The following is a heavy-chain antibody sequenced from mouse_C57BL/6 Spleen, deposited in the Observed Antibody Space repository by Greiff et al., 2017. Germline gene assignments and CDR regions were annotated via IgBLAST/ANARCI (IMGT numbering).Heavy chain of an antibody. CDR3: ARHEDKGVYYGSTYWYFDV. Sequence: QVQLQQSGAELVKPGASVKLSCKASGYTFTEYTIHWVKQRSGQGLEWIGWFYPGSGSIKYNEKFKDKATLTADKSSSTVYMELSRLTSEDSAVXFCARHEDKGVYYGSTYWYFDVWGTGTTVTVSS. D-gene: IGHD1-1*01. J-gene: IGHJ1*03. V-gene: IGHV1-62-2*01. CDR2: FYPGSGSI. CDR1: GYTFTEYT.